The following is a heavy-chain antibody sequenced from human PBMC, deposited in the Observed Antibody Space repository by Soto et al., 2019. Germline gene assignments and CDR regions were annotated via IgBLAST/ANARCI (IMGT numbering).Heavy chain of an antibody. CDR3: ALGLNFTTPLVRGVNPYYYYYMDV. Sequence: QVPLVQSGAEVKKPGASVKVSCKASGYTFSSYDINWVRQATGQGLEWMGWMNPNSGDTNYPQKFQGRVTMTRNTSVATAYMELSSLRSEDTAVYYCALGLNFTTPLVRGVNPYYYYYMDVGGEGTTVTVSS. CDR2: MNPNSGDT. J-gene: IGHJ6*03. D-gene: IGHD3-10*01. CDR1: GYTFSSYD. V-gene: IGHV1-8*01.